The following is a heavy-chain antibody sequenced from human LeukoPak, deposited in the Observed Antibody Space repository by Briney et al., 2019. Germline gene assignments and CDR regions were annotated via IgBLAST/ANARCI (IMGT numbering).Heavy chain of an antibody. J-gene: IGHJ4*02. CDR3: AAEDSGSYFFNY. Sequence: GTSVKVSCKASGFTFTSSAMQRVRQARGQRLEWIGWIVVGSGNTNYAQKFQERVTITRDMSTSTAYMELSSLRSEDTAVYYCAAEDSGSYFFNYWGQGTLVTVSS. D-gene: IGHD1-26*01. CDR1: GFTFTSSA. V-gene: IGHV1-58*02. CDR2: IVVGSGNT.